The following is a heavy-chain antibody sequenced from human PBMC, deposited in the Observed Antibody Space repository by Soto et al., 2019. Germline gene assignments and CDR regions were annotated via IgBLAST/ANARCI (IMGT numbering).Heavy chain of an antibody. J-gene: IGHJ4*02. V-gene: IGHV3-66*01. CDR2: IYSGGST. D-gene: IGHD1-26*01. CDR1: GFTVSSNY. Sequence: GGSLRLSCAASGFTVSSNYMSWVRQAPGKGLEWVSVIYSGGSTYYADSVKGRFTISRDNSKNTLYLQMNSRRAEDTAVYYCARDLEFSGSYYFDYWGQGTLVTVSS. CDR3: ARDLEFSGSYYFDY.